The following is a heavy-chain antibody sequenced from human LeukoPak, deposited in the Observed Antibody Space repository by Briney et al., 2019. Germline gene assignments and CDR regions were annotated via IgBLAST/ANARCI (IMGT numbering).Heavy chain of an antibody. V-gene: IGHV3-30*15. J-gene: IGHJ4*02. CDR3: ARVSSSTSTPIDY. CDR2: ISYDGSNK. CDR1: GFTFSSYA. D-gene: IGHD5/OR15-5a*01. Sequence: GRSLRLSCAASGFTFSSYAMHWVRQAPGKGLEWVAVISYDGSNKYYADSVKGRFTISRDNSKNTLYLQMSSLRAEDTAVYYCARVSSSTSTPIDYWGQGTLVTVSS.